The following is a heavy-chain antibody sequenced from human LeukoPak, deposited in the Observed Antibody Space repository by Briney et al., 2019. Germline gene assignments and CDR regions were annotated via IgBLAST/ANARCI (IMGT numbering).Heavy chain of an antibody. Sequence: SGGSLRLSCEGSGFTFSSYWMSWVRQAPGKGLEWVANIKQDGSEKYYVDSVKGRFTISRDNAKNSLYLQMNSLRAEDTAVYYCARILPPGGYYYDSSGYFDYWGQGTLVTVSS. CDR2: IKQDGSEK. CDR1: GFTFSSYW. CDR3: ARILPPGGYYYDSSGYFDY. D-gene: IGHD3-22*01. V-gene: IGHV3-7*01. J-gene: IGHJ4*02.